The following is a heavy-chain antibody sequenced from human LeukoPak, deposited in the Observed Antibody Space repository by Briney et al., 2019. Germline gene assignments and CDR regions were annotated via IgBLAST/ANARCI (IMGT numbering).Heavy chain of an antibody. D-gene: IGHD2-2*01. J-gene: IGHJ6*04. CDR1: AYTFTFYY. V-gene: IGHV1-2*02. CDR2: VNPWTGAT. CDR3: TRDHCSYINCYEDYYYGMDV. Sequence: ASVTVSLTSAAYTFTFYYMHWVRHAPGQGLELMGGVNPWTGATDIDQKFQLRVTMTIYTANIAAYMELSRLRSDDTAVYYCTRDHCSYINCYEDYYYGMDVWGEGATVTVSS.